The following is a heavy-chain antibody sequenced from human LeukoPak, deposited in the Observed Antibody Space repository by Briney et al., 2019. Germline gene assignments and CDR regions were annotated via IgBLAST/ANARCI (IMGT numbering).Heavy chain of an antibody. CDR1: KFTFSNYR. Sequence: PGGSLRLSCAASKFTFSNYRMSWVRQAPGKGLEWVANIKQDGSEKYYVDSVKGRFTISRDNAQNSLYLQMNSLRAEDTAVYYCTRGSYGDYEYWGQGTLVTVSS. CDR2: IKQDGSEK. CDR3: TRGSYGDYEY. J-gene: IGHJ4*02. D-gene: IGHD4-17*01. V-gene: IGHV3-7*01.